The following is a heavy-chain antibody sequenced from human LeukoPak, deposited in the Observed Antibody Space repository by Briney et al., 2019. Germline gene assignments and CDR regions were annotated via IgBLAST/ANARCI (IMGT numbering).Heavy chain of an antibody. Sequence: SETLSLTCTVSGGSISSYYWSWIRQPAGKGLEWIGRIYTSGSTKYNPSLKSRVTMSVDTSKNQFSLKLSSVTAADTAVYYCARVRRGSSSYLYYYYYMDVWGKGTTVTVSS. V-gene: IGHV4-4*07. CDR1: GGSISSYY. J-gene: IGHJ6*03. CDR3: ARVRRGSSSYLYYYYYMDV. D-gene: IGHD6-6*01. CDR2: IYTSGST.